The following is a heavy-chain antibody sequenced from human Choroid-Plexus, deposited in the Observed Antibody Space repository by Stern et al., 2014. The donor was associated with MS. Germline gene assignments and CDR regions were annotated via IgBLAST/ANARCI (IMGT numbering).Heavy chain of an antibody. CDR2: VSYDGSNK. D-gene: IGHD2-8*01. J-gene: IGHJ5*02. CDR3: AKDRQSLTYFFDH. Sequence: QVQLVQSGGGVVQPGRPLRLSCVASGFTFGSCAMHWVRQAPGKGLEWVAGVSYDGSNKYYADSVKGRFPISRDNSQNNLYMQMSSLRPEDPAVYYCAKDRQSLTYFFDHWGQGSLVPVSS. V-gene: IGHV3-30*18. CDR1: GFTFGSCA.